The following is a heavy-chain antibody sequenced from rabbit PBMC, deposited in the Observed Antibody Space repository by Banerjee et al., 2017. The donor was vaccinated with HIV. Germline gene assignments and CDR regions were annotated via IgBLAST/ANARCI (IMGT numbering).Heavy chain of an antibody. D-gene: IGHD1-1*01. J-gene: IGHJ4*01. CDR1: GFTLSNNYY. V-gene: IGHV1S40*01. Sequence: QSLEESGGDLVQPEGSLTLTCKASGFTLSNNYYMCWVRQAPGKGLEWIACIYAGSSSTTYYASWAKGRFTISKTSSTTVTLQMTSLTVADTAAYFCARFVSSSGYYDAGDLWGQGTLVTVS. CDR2: IYAGSSSTT. CDR3: ARFVSSSGYYDAGDL.